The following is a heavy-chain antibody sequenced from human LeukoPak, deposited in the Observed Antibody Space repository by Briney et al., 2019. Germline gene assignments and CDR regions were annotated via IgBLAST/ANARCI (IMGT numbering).Heavy chain of an antibody. V-gene: IGHV1-2*02. Sequence: GASVKVSCKASGYTFTGYYMHWVRQAPGQGLEWMGWINPNSGGTNYAQKFQGRVTMTRDTSISTAYMELSRLRSDDTAVYYCASSTYYDFWSGYYGFDYWGQGTLATVSS. D-gene: IGHD3-3*01. CDR3: ASSTYYDFWSGYYGFDY. J-gene: IGHJ4*02. CDR2: INPNSGGT. CDR1: GYTFTGYY.